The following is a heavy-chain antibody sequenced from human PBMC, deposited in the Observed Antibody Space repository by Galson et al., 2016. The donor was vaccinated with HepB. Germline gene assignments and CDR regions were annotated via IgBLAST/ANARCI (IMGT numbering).Heavy chain of an antibody. Sequence: SVKVSCKASGYSLSTRAIHWVRQAPGQRLEWMGWINTGNGDTKYSQKFQARLTITRDTSASTAYMELSSLRSEDTALYYCARDYRTGSYSPYYFDYWGQGTLVTVSP. CDR3: ARDYRTGSYSPYYFDY. CDR2: INTGNGDT. J-gene: IGHJ4*02. D-gene: IGHD1-26*01. V-gene: IGHV1-3*04. CDR1: GYSLSTRA.